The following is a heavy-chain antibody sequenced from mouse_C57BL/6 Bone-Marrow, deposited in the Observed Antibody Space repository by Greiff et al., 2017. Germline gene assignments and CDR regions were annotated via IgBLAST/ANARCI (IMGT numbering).Heavy chain of an antibody. CDR1: GYTFTDYN. CDR3: ARLGDYPWFAY. D-gene: IGHD2-4*01. V-gene: IGHV1-22*01. CDR2: INPNNGGT. J-gene: IGHJ3*01. Sequence: EVQRVESGPELVKPGASVKMSCKASGYTFTDYNMHWVKQSHGKSLEWIGYINPNNGGTSYNKKFKGKATLTVNKSSSTAYMELRSLTSEDSAVYYCARLGDYPWFAYWGQGTLVTVSA.